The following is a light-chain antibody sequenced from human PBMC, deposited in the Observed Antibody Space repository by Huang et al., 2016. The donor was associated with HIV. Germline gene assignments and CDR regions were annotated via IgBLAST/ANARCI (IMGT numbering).Light chain of an antibody. V-gene: IGKV1-33*01. CDR1: QDMNNY. J-gene: IGKJ5*01. Sequence: DIQMTQSPSSPSASVGDRITITCQASQDMNNYLNWYQQKPGKAPKLLIYDASYLETGVPSRFSGSGSGTNFTISISSLQPEDIATYYCQQYDNLPITFGQGTRLEIK. CDR2: DAS. CDR3: QQYDNLPIT.